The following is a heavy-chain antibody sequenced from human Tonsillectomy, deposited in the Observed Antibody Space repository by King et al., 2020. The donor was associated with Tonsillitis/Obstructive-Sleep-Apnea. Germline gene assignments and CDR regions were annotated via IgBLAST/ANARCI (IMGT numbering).Heavy chain of an antibody. Sequence: VQLVESGGGLVQPGGSLRLSCAASGFTXSSYAMSWVRQAPGKGLEWVXLIXXXXXSTXXADSVKGRFTISRDXSKNTLYLQMXSLRAEDTAVYYCAXXXGSYSXXXYXTDVWXXXTTV. CDR3: AXXXGSYSXXXYXTDV. V-gene: IGHV3-23*04. CDR1: GFTXSSYA. CDR2: IXXXXXST. D-gene: IGHD1-26*01. J-gene: IGHJ6*03.